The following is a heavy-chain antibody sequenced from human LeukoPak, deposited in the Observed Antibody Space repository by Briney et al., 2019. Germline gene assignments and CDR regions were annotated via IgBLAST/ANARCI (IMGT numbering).Heavy chain of an antibody. CDR3: AKDIQLST. J-gene: IGHJ3*01. V-gene: IGHV3-23*01. Sequence: GGSLRLSCAVSGFTFRGAAMTWVRQAPGKGLEWVSLISSSGNNAYYADSVKGRFTISRDNSKNTLPLQMNSLRVEDTAIYYCAKDIQLSTWGRGTRVTVSS. CDR2: ISSSGNNA. D-gene: IGHD5-24*01. CDR1: GFTFRGAA.